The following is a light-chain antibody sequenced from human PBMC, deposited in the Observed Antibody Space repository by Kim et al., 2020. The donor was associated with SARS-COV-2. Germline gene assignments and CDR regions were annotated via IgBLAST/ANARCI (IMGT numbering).Light chain of an antibody. Sequence: QSATISCTGTSSNISYYNGVASYQQPPGTAPKLMIYDDSNRPSGVPDRFSGSKSGNAASLTISGLQTEGEADYYCSSYISSSTSVVFGGGTQLTVL. CDR1: SSNISYYNG. J-gene: IGLJ2*01. V-gene: IGLV2-18*02. CDR2: DDS. CDR3: SSYISSSTSVV.